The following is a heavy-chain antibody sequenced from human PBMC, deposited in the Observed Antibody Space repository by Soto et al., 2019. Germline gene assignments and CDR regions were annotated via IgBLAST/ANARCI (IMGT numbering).Heavy chain of an antibody. Sequence: ASVKVSCKASGYTFTSYYMHWVRQAPGQGLEWMGIINPSGGSTSYAQKFQGRVTMTRDTSTSTVYMELSSLRSEDTAAYYCARGEAAAGDYYYYGMDVWGQGTTVTVSS. J-gene: IGHJ6*02. CDR2: INPSGGST. D-gene: IGHD6-13*01. V-gene: IGHV1-46*01. CDR1: GYTFTSYY. CDR3: ARGEAAAGDYYYYGMDV.